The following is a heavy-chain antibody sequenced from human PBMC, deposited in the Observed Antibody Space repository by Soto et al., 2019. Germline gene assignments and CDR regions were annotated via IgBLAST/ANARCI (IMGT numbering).Heavy chain of an antibody. CDR1: GYTFTGYY. D-gene: IGHD4-4*01. Sequence: ASVKVSCKASGYTFTGYYMHWVRQAPGQGLEWMGWINPNSGGTHYAQKFQGRVTMTRDTSISTAYMELSRLRSDDTAVYYCARDGSNYEPTDYWGQGTLVTVSS. J-gene: IGHJ4*02. V-gene: IGHV1-2*02. CDR3: ARDGSNYEPTDY. CDR2: INPNSGGT.